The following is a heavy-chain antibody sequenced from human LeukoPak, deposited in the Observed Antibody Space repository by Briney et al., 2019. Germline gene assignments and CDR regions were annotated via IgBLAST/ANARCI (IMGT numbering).Heavy chain of an antibody. J-gene: IGHJ4*02. Sequence: GGSLRLSCAASVFTVCSNYMSWVRQAPGGGVEWVSVIYSGVSTYYADSVKGRFTISRDNSKNTLYLQMNSLRAEDTVVYYCARSPDFDILTGLYYFDFGGQGTLDTVPS. CDR1: VFTVCSNY. CDR2: IYSGVST. CDR3: ARSPDFDILTGLYYFDF. V-gene: IGHV3-53*01. D-gene: IGHD3-9*01.